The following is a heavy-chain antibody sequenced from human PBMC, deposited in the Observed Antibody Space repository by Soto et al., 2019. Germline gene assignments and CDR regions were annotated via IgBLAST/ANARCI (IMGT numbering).Heavy chain of an antibody. CDR2: IYPGDSDT. J-gene: IGHJ4*02. V-gene: IGHV5-51*01. D-gene: IGHD1-26*01. Sequence: GESLKISCKGSGYSFTSYWIGWVRQMPGKGLEWMGIIYPGDSDTRYSPSFQGHVTISADKSISTAYLQWSSLKASDTAMYYCASPVGATRYDSTAYSDYWGQGTLVTVSS. CDR1: GYSFTSYW. CDR3: ASPVGATRYDSTAYSDY.